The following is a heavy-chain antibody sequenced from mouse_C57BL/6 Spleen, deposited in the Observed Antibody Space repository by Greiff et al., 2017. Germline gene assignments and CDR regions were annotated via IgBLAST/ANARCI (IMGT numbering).Heavy chain of an antibody. J-gene: IGHJ4*01. CDR2: IDPNSGGT. V-gene: IGHV1-72*01. CDR1: GYTFTSYW. D-gene: IGHD3-2*02. CDR3: ARKSIDSSGYDYAMDY. Sequence: QVQLQQPGAELVKPGASVKLSCKASGYTFTSYWMHWVKQRPGRGLEWIGRIDPNSGGTKYNEKFKSKATLTVDKPSSTAYMQLSSLTSEDSAVYYCARKSIDSSGYDYAMDYWGQGTSVTVSS.